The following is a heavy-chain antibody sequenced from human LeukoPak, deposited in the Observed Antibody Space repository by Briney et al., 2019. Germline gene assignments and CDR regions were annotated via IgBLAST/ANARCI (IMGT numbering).Heavy chain of an antibody. D-gene: IGHD1-14*01. V-gene: IGHV4-59*01. CDR3: ARASEDYYYYYMDV. CDR1: GGSISSYF. J-gene: IGHJ6*03. CDR2: IYYSGST. Sequence: SETLSLTCTVSGGSISSYFWSWIRQPPGKGLQWIGYIYYSGSTIYNPSLKSRVTISVDTSKNQFSLKLSSVTAADTAVYYCARASEDYYYYYMDVWGKGTTVTVSS.